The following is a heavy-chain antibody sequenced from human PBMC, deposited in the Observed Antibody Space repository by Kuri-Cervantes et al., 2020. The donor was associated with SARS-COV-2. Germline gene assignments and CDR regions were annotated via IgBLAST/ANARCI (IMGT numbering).Heavy chain of an antibody. D-gene: IGHD1-26*01. CDR1: GFTFSDYY. CDR3: ARASLQEYSGSYFHYFDY. Sequence: GESLKISCAASGFTFSDYYMNWVRQAPGKGLEWVSSISSNSTIYYADSVKGRFTISRDNAKNSLYLQMNSLRAEDTAVYYCARASLQEYSGSYFHYFDYWGQGTLVTVSS. CDR2: ISSNSTI. J-gene: IGHJ4*02. V-gene: IGHV3-69-1*02.